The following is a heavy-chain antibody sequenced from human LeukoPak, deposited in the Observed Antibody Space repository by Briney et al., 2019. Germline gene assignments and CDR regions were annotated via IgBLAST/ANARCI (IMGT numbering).Heavy chain of an antibody. D-gene: IGHD3-22*01. Sequence: GGSLRLSCAASGFTFSSYSMNWARQAPGKGLEWVSSISSSSSYIYYADSVKGRFTISRDNAKNSLYLQMSSLRAEDTAVYYCARDSSGYYPHAAFDIWGQGTMVTVSS. J-gene: IGHJ3*02. V-gene: IGHV3-21*01. CDR2: ISSSSSYI. CDR3: ARDSSGYYPHAAFDI. CDR1: GFTFSSYS.